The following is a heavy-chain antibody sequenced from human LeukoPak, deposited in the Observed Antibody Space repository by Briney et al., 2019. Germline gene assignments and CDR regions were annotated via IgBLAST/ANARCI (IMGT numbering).Heavy chain of an antibody. CDR3: ARVTRWAGLDF. CDR2: IYYSGGT. CDR1: GGSVSSHY. J-gene: IGHJ4*02. D-gene: IGHD2-21*02. V-gene: IGHV4-59*02. Sequence: SETLSLTCTVSGGSVSSHYWSWIRQPPGKGLEWIGYIYYSGGTNYNPSLKSRLTISVDTSENQFSLHLTSVTAADTAVYFCARVTRWAGLDFWGQGTLVTVSS.